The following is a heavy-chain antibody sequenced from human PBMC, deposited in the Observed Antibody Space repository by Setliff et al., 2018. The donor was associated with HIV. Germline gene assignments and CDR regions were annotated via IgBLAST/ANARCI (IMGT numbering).Heavy chain of an antibody. J-gene: IGHJ5*02. CDR2: IDHSGST. CDR3: AREQPYYNFWSGYYSNWFDP. CDR1: GGSFSGYY. D-gene: IGHD3-3*01. V-gene: IGHV4-34*01. Sequence: SETLSLTCAVYGGSFSGYYWSWIRQPPGKGLEWIGEIDHSGSTNYNPSLKSRVTISVDTSKNQFSLKLSSVTAADTAVYYCAREQPYYNFWSGYYSNWFDPWGQGTLVTVSS.